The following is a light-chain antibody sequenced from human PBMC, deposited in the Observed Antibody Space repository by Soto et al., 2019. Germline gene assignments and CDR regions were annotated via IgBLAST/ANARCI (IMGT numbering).Light chain of an antibody. CDR3: QQSYSFSYT. V-gene: IGKV1-39*01. CDR2: TAY. CDR1: QSIRSY. J-gene: IGKJ2*01. Sequence: DIQMTQSPSSLSASVGDRVTITCRASQSIRSYLNWYQQKPGEAPKLLIYTAYTLQSWVPSRFSGSGSGTDFTLTIRSLQPEDFATYYCQQSYSFSYTFGQGTRLEIK.